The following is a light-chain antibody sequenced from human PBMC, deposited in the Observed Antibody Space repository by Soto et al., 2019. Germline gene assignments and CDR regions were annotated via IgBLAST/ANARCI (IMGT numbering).Light chain of an antibody. CDR2: LYSDGSH. Sequence: QSVLTQSPSAAASLGASVTLTCTLSSGHSSYAIAWHQQHPEKGPRYLMKLYSDGSHNKGDGIPDRFSGSSSGAERYLTISSLQSEDEADYYCQTWGTAFRVFGGGTKVTVL. J-gene: IGLJ3*02. CDR3: QTWGTAFRV. CDR1: SGHSSYA. V-gene: IGLV4-69*01.